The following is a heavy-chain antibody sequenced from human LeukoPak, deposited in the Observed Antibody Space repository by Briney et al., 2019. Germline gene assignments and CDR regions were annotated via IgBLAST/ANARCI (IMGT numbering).Heavy chain of an antibody. D-gene: IGHD3-22*01. J-gene: IGHJ3*02. V-gene: IGHV3-7*01. Sequence: PGGSLRLSCAASGFTFSSYWMSWVRQAPGKGLEWVANIKQDGSEKYYVDSVKGRFTISRDNAKNSLYLQMNSLRAEDTAVYYCARDVYYDSSSTFLDAFDIWGQGTMVTVSS. CDR1: GFTFSSYW. CDR2: IKQDGSEK. CDR3: ARDVYYDSSSTFLDAFDI.